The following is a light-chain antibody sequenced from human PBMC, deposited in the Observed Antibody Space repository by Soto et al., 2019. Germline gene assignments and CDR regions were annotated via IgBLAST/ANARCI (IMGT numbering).Light chain of an antibody. CDR2: DVS. J-gene: IGLJ2*01. V-gene: IGLV2-14*01. CDR3: SSFTTSTTRV. CDR1: SSDVGAYNY. Sequence: QSVLTQPASVSGSPGQSITISCTGTSSDVGAYNYVSWYQQHPGKDPKIVIYDVSNRPSGVSNRFSGSKSGNTASLTISGLQAEDEADYYCSSFTTSTTRVFGAGTQLTVL.